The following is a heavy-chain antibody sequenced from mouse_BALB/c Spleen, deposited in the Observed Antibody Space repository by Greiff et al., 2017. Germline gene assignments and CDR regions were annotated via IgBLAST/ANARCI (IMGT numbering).Heavy chain of an antibody. CDR2: ISNGGGST. D-gene: IGHD1-1*01. J-gene: IGHJ4*01. CDR1: GFTFSSYT. CDR3: ARHLTRTMDY. V-gene: IGHV5-12-2*01. Sequence: EVKLMESGGGLVQPGGSLKPSCAASGFTFSSYTMSWVRQTPEKRLEWVAYISNGGGSTYYPDTVKGRFTISRDNAKNTLYLQMSSLKSEDTAMYYCARHLTRTMDYWGQGTSVTVSS.